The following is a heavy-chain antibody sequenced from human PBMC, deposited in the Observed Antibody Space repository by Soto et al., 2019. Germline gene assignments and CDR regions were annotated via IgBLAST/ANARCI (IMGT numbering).Heavy chain of an antibody. CDR3: ARDPWAADY. J-gene: IGHJ4*02. CDR2: IYSGGST. CDR1: GFTVSTKY. Sequence: EVQLVESGGGLVQPGGSLRLSCAASGFTVSTKYMSWVRQAPGKGLERVSVIYSGGSTFYADSVRGRFTISRDNSKNPVNLQMNSLRAEDTAVYYCARDPWAADYWGQGTLVTVSS. D-gene: IGHD3-16*01. V-gene: IGHV3-66*01.